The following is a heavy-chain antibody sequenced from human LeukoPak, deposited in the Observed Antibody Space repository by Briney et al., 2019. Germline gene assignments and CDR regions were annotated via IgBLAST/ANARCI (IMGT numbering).Heavy chain of an antibody. J-gene: IGHJ4*02. V-gene: IGHV4-59*01. CDR3: ARMRGYSSSD. CDR1: GGPISSYY. D-gene: IGHD6-6*01. Sequence: SETLSLTCTVSGGPISSYYWSWIRQPPGKGLEWIGYIYYSGSTNYNPSLKSRVTISVDTSKNQFSLKLSSVTAADTAVYYCARMRGYSSSDWGQGTLVTVSS. CDR2: IYYSGST.